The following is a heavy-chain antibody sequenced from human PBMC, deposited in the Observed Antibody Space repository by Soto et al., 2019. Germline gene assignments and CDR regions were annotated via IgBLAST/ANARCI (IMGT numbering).Heavy chain of an antibody. Sequence: QVQLVESGGGVVQPGRSLRLSCAASGFTFSSYGMPWVRQAPGKGLEWVAVIWYDGSNKYYADSVKGRFTISRDTSKNTLYLQMNSLRAEDTAVYYCASGYDILTCYYLNWCDPWGQGTLVTVSS. CDR2: IWYDGSNK. V-gene: IGHV3-33*01. CDR3: ASGYDILTCYYLNWCDP. J-gene: IGHJ5*02. CDR1: GFTFSSYG. D-gene: IGHD3-9*01.